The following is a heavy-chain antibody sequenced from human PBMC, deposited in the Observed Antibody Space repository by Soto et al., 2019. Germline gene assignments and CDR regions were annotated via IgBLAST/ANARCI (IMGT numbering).Heavy chain of an antibody. V-gene: IGHV1-69*02. Sequence: SVKVSCKASGGTFSTYTITWVRQAPGQGLEWMGRIIPIIGIINYAQKLQGRVTISADKFTGTAYMELTGLRSDDTAVYYCATSDIVSTGPPVWGQGTTVTVSS. D-gene: IGHD5-12*01. CDR1: GGTFSTYT. CDR3: ATSDIVSTGPPV. J-gene: IGHJ6*02. CDR2: IIPIIGII.